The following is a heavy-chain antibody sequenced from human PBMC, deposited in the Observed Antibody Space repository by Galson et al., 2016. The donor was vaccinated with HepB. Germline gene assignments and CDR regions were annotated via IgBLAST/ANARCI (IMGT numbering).Heavy chain of an antibody. CDR3: ARGPLYYFDY. J-gene: IGHJ4*01. Sequence: SLRLSCAASGFKFSSYGTNWVRQAPGKGLEWVSYISFSSTNRHNVDSVKGRFTTSRDNAQNSLYLQMNSLRAEDTAVYYCARGPLYYFDYWGHGTLITVSS. CDR2: ISFSSTNR. V-gene: IGHV3-48*01. CDR1: GFKFSSYG.